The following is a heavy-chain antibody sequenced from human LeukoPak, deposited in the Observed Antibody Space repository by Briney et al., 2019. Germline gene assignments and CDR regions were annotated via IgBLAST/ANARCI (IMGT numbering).Heavy chain of an antibody. CDR1: GFTFSSYD. Sequence: AGGSLRLSCAASGFTFSSYDMHWVRQATGKGLEWVSAIGTAGDTYYPGSVKGRVTISRENAKNSLYLQMNSLRAGDTAVYYCARVGITGTFDYWGQGTLVTVSS. V-gene: IGHV3-13*01. D-gene: IGHD1-7*01. CDR2: IGTAGDT. CDR3: ARVGITGTFDY. J-gene: IGHJ4*02.